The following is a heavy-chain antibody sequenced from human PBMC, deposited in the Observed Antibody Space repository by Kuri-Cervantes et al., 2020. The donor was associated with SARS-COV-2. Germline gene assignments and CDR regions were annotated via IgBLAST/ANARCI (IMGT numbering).Heavy chain of an antibody. Sequence: ESLKISCTVSGGSISSYYWSWFRQPAGKGLEWIGRIYTSGSTNYNNSLKSRVTMSVDTSTNQFSLQLRSVTAAATAVFYCARESYDILTGHQLFDDRGQGTLVTVSS. CDR1: GGSISSYY. J-gene: IGHJ4*02. D-gene: IGHD3-9*01. CDR3: ARESYDILTGHQLFDD. V-gene: IGHV4-4*07. CDR2: IYTSGST.